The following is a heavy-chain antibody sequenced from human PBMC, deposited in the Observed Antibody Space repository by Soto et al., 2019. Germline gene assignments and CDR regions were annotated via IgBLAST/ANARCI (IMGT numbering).Heavy chain of an antibody. D-gene: IGHD6-19*01. CDR3: ASLSVAGTNSNYFDY. J-gene: IGHJ4*02. Sequence: PSETLSLTCTVSGGSISSYYWSWIRQPPGKGLEWIGYICYSGSTNYNPSLKSRVTISVDTSKNQFSLKLSSVTAADTAVYYCASLSVAGTNSNYFDYWGQGTLVTVSS. CDR1: GGSISSYY. CDR2: ICYSGST. V-gene: IGHV4-59*01.